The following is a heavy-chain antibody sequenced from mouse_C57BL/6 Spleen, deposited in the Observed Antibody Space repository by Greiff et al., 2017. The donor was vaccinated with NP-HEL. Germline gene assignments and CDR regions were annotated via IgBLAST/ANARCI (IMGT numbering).Heavy chain of an antibody. CDR1: GYAFSSYW. Sequence: VKLVESGAELVKPGASVKISCKASGYAFSSYWMNWVKQRPGKGLEWIGQIYPGDGETNYNGKFKGKATLTADKSSSTAYMQLSSLTSEDYAVYFCARHGHDVAYWGQGTLVTVSA. V-gene: IGHV1-80*01. CDR2: IYPGDGET. D-gene: IGHD2-2*01. J-gene: IGHJ3*01. CDR3: ARHGHDVAY.